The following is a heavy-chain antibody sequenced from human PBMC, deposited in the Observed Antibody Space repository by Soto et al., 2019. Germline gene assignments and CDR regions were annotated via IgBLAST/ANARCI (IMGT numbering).Heavy chain of an antibody. D-gene: IGHD2-2*01. V-gene: IGHV4-59*01. Sequence: QVQLQESGPGLVKPSETLSLTCTVSGCSISSYYWSWIRQPPGKGLEWIGYIYSSGSTNNNPSLKSRVTIAVDTSKNQFSLKLSSVTAADTAVYYCARSDARSWGQGTLVTVSS. CDR3: ARSDARS. CDR2: IYSSGST. J-gene: IGHJ5*02. CDR1: GCSISSYY.